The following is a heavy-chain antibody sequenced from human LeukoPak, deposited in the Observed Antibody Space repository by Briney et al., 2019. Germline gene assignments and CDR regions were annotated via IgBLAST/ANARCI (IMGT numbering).Heavy chain of an antibody. V-gene: IGHV3-74*01. CDR3: ARPVGTTVSVDY. D-gene: IGHD1-26*01. CDR2: ISPDGSTT. Sequence: GGSLRLSCAASGFTFSSHWMHWVRQAPGNGLVWSSVISPDGSTTNYAEPVKGRFTISRDNAKNTLYLQMNSLRAEDTAVYYCARPVGTTVSVDYWGQGTLVTVSS. J-gene: IGHJ4*02. CDR1: GFTFSSHW.